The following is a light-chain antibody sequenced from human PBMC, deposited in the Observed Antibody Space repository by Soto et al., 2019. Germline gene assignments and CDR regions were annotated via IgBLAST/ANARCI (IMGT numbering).Light chain of an antibody. CDR2: EVS. V-gene: IGLV2-14*01. Sequence: QSALTQPASVSVSPGQSITISCTGTSSDVGGYKYVSWYHQYPGKAPKLMIYEVSNRPSGVPDRFSGSKSGTSASLAITGIQAEDEADYYCQSYDNSLSVYVFGTGTKVTVL. CDR1: SSDVGGYKY. J-gene: IGLJ1*01. CDR3: QSYDNSLSVYV.